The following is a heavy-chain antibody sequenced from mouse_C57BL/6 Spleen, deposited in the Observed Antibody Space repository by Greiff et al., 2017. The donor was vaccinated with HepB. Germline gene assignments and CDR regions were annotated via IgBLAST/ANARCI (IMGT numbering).Heavy chain of an antibody. CDR2: ISSGSSTI. D-gene: IGHD1-1*02. V-gene: IGHV5-17*01. CDR3: ARVSLVDAMDY. J-gene: IGHJ4*01. CDR1: GFTFSDYG. Sequence: DVHLVESGGGLVKPGGSLKLSCAASGFTFSDYGMHWVRQAPEKGLEWVAYISSGSSTIYYADTVKGRFTISRDNAKNTLFLQMTSLRSEDTAMYYCARVSLVDAMDYWGQGTSVTVSS.